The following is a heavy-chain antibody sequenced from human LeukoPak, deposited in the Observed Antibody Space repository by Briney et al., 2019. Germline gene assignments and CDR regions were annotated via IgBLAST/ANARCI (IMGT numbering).Heavy chain of an antibody. D-gene: IGHD3-22*01. CDR1: GYTFIGYY. V-gene: IGHV1-2*02. J-gene: IGHJ3*02. CDR3: ARPLYYYDSSNAFDI. Sequence: ASVKVSCKASGYTFIGYYIHWVRRAPGQGLEWMGWINPNSGDTNYAQKFQGRVTMTRDTSISTAYMELSRLRYDDTAEYYCARPLYYYDSSNAFDIWGQGTMVTVSS. CDR2: INPNSGDT.